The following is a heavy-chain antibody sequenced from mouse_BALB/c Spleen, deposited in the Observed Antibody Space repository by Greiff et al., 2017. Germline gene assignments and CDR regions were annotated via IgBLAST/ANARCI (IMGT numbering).Heavy chain of an antibody. J-gene: IGHJ3*01. CDR1: GFSLTSYG. D-gene: IGHD2-4*01. CDR3: ARVYDYDGAWFAY. Sequence: VQRVESGPGLVAPSQSLSITCTVSGFSLTSYGVHWVRQPPGKGLEWLGVIWAGGSTNYNSALMSRLSISKDNSKSQVFLKMNSLQTDDTAMYYCARVYDYDGAWFAYWGQGTLVTVSA. CDR2: IWAGGST. V-gene: IGHV2-9*02.